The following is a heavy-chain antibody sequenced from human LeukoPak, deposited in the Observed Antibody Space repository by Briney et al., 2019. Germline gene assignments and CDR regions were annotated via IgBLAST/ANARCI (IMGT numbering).Heavy chain of an antibody. CDR1: GGSISSYY. CDR3: ARTRTYLDY. V-gene: IGHV4-59*01. Sequence: SETLSLTCTVSGGSISSYYWSWIRQPPGKGLEWIGYIYYSGSTNYNPSLKSRVTISVDTSKNQFSLKPSSVTAADTAVYYCARTRTYLDYWGQGALVTVSS. J-gene: IGHJ4*02. CDR2: IYYSGST. D-gene: IGHD1-7*01.